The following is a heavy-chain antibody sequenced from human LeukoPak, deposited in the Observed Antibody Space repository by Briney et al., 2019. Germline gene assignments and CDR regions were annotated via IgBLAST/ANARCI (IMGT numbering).Heavy chain of an antibody. V-gene: IGHV4-39*01. CDR3: ARRRWLVLRSVWFDP. CDR2: IYYSGST. CDR1: GGSISSSSYY. Sequence: SETLSLTCTVSGGSISSSSYYWGWIRQPPGKGLAWIGSIYYSGSTYYNPSLKSRVTISVDTSKNQFSLKLSSVTAADTAVYYCARRRWLVLRSVWFDPWGRGTLVTVSS. D-gene: IGHD6-19*01. J-gene: IGHJ5*02.